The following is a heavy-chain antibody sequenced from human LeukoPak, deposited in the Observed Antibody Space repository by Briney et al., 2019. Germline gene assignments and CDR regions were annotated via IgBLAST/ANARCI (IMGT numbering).Heavy chain of an antibody. V-gene: IGHV4-59*01. CDR3: VRFGVNYDMDV. CDR1: GGSISGYY. D-gene: IGHD3-16*01. CDR2: IHYSGRA. Sequence: SETLSLTCSVSGGSISGYYWTWVRQPPGKGLEWIGQIHYSGRADYNSSLKSRITMSVDTSRNQISLKLSSVTAADAAIYYCVRFGVNYDMDVWGQGTTVTVFS. J-gene: IGHJ6*02.